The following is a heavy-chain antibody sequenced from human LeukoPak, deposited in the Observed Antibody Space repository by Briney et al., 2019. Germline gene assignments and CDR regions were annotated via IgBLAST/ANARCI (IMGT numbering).Heavy chain of an antibody. Sequence: PSETLSLTCAVYGGSFSGYSWTWIRQPPGKGLEWIGEMSHSGYPNYNPSLKSRVAISVDTSKNQFSLNLTSVTAADTAVYYCAREGSTVSFDYWGQGTLVTVSS. CDR2: MSHSGYP. CDR1: GGSFSGYS. CDR3: AREGSTVSFDY. D-gene: IGHD6-13*01. V-gene: IGHV4-34*01. J-gene: IGHJ4*02.